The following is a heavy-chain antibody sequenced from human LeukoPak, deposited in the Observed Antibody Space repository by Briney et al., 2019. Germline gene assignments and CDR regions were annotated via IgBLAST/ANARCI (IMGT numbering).Heavy chain of an antibody. CDR3: TRGGIWFRESQDY. CDR2: INPNSGGT. J-gene: IGHJ4*02. V-gene: IGHV1-2*02. D-gene: IGHD3-10*01. CDR1: GYTFTGYY. Sequence: ASVKVSCKASGYTFTGYYMHWVRQAPGQGLEWMGWINPNSGGTNYALKFQGRVTMTRDTSISTAYMELSRLRSDDTAVYYCTRGGIWFRESQDYWGQGTLVTISS.